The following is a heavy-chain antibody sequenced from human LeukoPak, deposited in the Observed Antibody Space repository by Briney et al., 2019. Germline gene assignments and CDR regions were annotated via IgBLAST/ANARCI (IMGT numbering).Heavy chain of an antibody. D-gene: IGHD4-17*01. J-gene: IGHJ4*02. V-gene: IGHV4-4*07. Sequence: SETLSLTCTVSGGSISSYYWSWIRQPAGKGLEWIGRIYTSGSTNYNPSLKSRVTMSVDTSKNQFSLKLGSVTAADTAVYYCARGPPDYGDYYFDYWGQGTLVTVSS. CDR2: IYTSGST. CDR1: GGSISSYY. CDR3: ARGPPDYGDYYFDY.